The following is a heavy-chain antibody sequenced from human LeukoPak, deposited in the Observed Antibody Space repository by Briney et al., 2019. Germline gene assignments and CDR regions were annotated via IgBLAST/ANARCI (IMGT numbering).Heavy chain of an antibody. V-gene: IGHV1-18*01. D-gene: IGHD1-26*01. Sequence: ASVKVSCKASGYTLTSYVISWVRQAPGQGLEWMGWISAYNGNTNYAQKLQGRVTMTTDTSTSTAYMELRSLRSDDTAVYYCARDIRIVGAPPQTAPGYWGQGTLVTVSS. CDR2: ISAYNGNT. CDR1: GYTLTSYV. J-gene: IGHJ4*02. CDR3: ARDIRIVGAPPQTAPGY.